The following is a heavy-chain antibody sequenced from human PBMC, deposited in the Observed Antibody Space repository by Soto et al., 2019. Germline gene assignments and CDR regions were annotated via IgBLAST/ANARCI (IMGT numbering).Heavy chain of an antibody. CDR1: GYTFTSYA. V-gene: IGHV1-3*01. CDR3: ARDFSMVVLAPGY. CDR2: INAGNSDT. J-gene: IGHJ4*02. D-gene: IGHD3-22*01. Sequence: ASVKVSCKASGYTFTSYAIHWVRQAPGQRLEWMGWINAGNSDTKYSQKFQGRVTITSDTSASTAYMELSSLKSEDTAVYYCARDFSMVVLAPGYWGQGTLVTVSS.